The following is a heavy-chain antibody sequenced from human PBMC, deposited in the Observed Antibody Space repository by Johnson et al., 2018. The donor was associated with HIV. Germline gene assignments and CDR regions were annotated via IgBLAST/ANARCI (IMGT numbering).Heavy chain of an antibody. CDR3: AKGEGYCGGDCLDAFDI. J-gene: IGHJ3*02. D-gene: IGHD2-21*01. CDR2: IKQGGSEK. CDR1: GFTFSGYW. Sequence: VQLVESGGGLVQPGGSLRLSCVASGFTFSGYWMTWVRQAPGKGLEWVANIKQGGSEKYYVDSVKGRFTISRDNSKNTLSLQMNSLRAEDTAVYYCAKGEGYCGGDCLDAFDIWGQGTMVTVSS. V-gene: IGHV3-7*03.